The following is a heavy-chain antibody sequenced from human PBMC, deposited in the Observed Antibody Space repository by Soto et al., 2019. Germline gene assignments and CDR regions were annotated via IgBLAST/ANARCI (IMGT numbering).Heavy chain of an antibody. V-gene: IGHV5-51*01. CDR3: ASLGSLLQRIDY. J-gene: IGHJ4*02. Sequence: PGESLNISCQASGYTFTNYWITWVRHMPGRGLEWMGLIFPRDSDTRYYSSFEGRVTISTDRSIATAYLQWTSLKASDTATFFCASLGSLLQRIDYWGQGTPVTVSS. CDR1: GYTFTNYW. CDR2: IFPRDSDT. D-gene: IGHD4-4*01.